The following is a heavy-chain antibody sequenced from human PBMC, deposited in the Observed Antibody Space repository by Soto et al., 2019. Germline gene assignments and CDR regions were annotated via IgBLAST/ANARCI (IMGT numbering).Heavy chain of an antibody. V-gene: IGHV3-11*01. CDR1: GLTLSDHY. Sequence: QAQLVDTGGDLVEPGGSLRLCCTASGLTLSDHYMTWIRQAPGKGLEWVSKISSDATTMYYADSVKGRFTVSRDNAKNSVYLEMNSLRAEDTAVYYCACDRYYYSSDLWGQGTPVTVSS. CDR2: ISSDATTM. D-gene: IGHD3-16*01. CDR3: ACDRYYYSSDL. J-gene: IGHJ4*02.